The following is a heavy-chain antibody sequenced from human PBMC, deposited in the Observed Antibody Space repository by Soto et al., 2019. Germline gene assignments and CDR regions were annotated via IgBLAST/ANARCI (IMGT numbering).Heavy chain of an antibody. CDR1: GFTFSSYG. CDR3: ARDPSNRYCSSTSCRYYYMDV. J-gene: IGHJ6*03. V-gene: IGHV3-33*01. Sequence: GGSLRLSCAASGFTFSSYGMHWVRQAPGKGLEWVAVIWYDGSNKYYADSVKGRFTISRDNSKNTLYLQMNSLRAEDTAVYYCARDPSNRYCSSTSCRYYYMDVWGKGTTVTVSS. D-gene: IGHD2-2*01. CDR2: IWYDGSNK.